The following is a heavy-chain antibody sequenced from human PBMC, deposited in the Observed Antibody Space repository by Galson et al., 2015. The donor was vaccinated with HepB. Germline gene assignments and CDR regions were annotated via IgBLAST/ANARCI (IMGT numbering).Heavy chain of an antibody. Sequence: SLRLSCAASGFTFSTYGMNWVRQAPGKGLEWVAVISNDGSNKYYADSVKGRLTISRDNSKKTLYLQMSSLRAEDTAVYYCAKDSSSGWNPGDFDYWGQGTLVTVSS. V-gene: IGHV3-30*18. D-gene: IGHD6-19*01. J-gene: IGHJ4*02. CDR3: AKDSSSGWNPGDFDY. CDR2: ISNDGSNK. CDR1: GFTFSTYG.